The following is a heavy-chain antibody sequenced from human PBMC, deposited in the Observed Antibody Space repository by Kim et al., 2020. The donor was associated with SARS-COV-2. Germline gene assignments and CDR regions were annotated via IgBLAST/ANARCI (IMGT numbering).Heavy chain of an antibody. CDR2: TYYSGST. V-gene: IGHV4-39*01. CDR1: GGSISSSSYY. Sequence: SETLSLTCTVSGGSISSSSYYWGWIRQPPGKGLEWIGSTYYSGSTYYNPSLKSRVTISVDTSKNQSSLKLSSVTAADTAVYYCARTIAVADPRDAYDIWG. D-gene: IGHD6-19*01. CDR3: ARTIAVADPRDAYDI. J-gene: IGHJ3*02.